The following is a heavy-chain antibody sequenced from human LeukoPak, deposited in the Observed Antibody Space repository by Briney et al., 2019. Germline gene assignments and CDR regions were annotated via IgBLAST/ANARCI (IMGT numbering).Heavy chain of an antibody. V-gene: IGHV4-30-4*01. CDR1: GGSISSSNW. J-gene: IGHJ5*02. CDR2: IYYSGST. CDR3: ARGCARSENWFDP. Sequence: NPSETLSLTCAVSGGSISSSNWWSWVRQPPGKGLEWIGYIYYSGSTYYNPSLKSRVTISVDTSKNQFSLKLSSVTAADTAVYYCARGCARSENWFDPWGQGTLVTVSS.